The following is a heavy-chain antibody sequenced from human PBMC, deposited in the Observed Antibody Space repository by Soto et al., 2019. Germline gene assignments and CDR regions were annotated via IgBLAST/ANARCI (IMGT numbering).Heavy chain of an antibody. CDR2: IYHSGST. J-gene: IGHJ3*02. D-gene: IGHD3-10*01. CDR3: ARVSRLMVRGGDAFDI. V-gene: IGHV4-4*02. CDR1: GGSISSSNW. Sequence: QVQLQESGPGLVKPSGTLSLTCAVSGGSISSSNWWSWVRQPPGKGLEWIGEIYHSGSTNYNPSLKGRVTLSVAKSKNQFSLKLSSVTAADTAVYYCARVSRLMVRGGDAFDIWGQGTMVTVSS.